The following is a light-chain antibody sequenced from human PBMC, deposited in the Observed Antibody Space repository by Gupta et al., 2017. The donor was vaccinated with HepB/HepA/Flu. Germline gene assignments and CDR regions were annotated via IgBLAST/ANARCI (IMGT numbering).Light chain of an antibody. CDR1: QSVSSN. Sequence: EVVLTQSPATLSVYPVQSVTLSCRASQSVSSNLAWYQQKPGQAPRLLIYGVSTRDPGFTARFSGGGFGKDLALTSSSRQYEDFAGYYCHQNKNWPPCNFGQGTKLEIK. V-gene: IGKV3-15*01. CDR3: HQNKNWPPCN. J-gene: IGKJ2*02. CDR2: GVS.